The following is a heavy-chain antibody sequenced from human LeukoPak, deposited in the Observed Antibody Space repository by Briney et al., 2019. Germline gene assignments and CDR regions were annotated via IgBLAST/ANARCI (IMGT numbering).Heavy chain of an antibody. V-gene: IGHV4-39*07. CDR2: IYYSGST. D-gene: IGHD2-2*01. J-gene: IGHJ6*02. CDR3: ARDSSDCSSTSCYPYYYYGMDV. CDR1: GGSISSSSYY. Sequence: PSETLSLTCTVSGGSISSSSYYWGWIRQPPGKGLEWIGSIYYSGSTYYNPSLKSRVTISVDTSKNQFSLKLSSVTAADTAVYYCARDSSDCSSTSCYPYYYYGMDVWGQGTTVTVSS.